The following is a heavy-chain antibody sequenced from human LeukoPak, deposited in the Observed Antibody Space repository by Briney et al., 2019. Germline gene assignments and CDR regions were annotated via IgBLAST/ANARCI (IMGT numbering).Heavy chain of an antibody. CDR2: IWYDGSNK. CDR3: ARDPGYSSGWWPITGPSYYYYGMDV. D-gene: IGHD6-19*01. J-gene: IGHJ6*02. Sequence: PGGSLRLSCVASGFPFSSCWMTWVRQAPGKGLEWVAVIWYDGSNKYYADSVKGRFTISRDNSKNTLYLQMNSLRAEDTAVYYCARDPGYSSGWWPITGPSYYYYGMDVWGQGTTVTVSS. CDR1: GFPFSSCW. V-gene: IGHV3-33*08.